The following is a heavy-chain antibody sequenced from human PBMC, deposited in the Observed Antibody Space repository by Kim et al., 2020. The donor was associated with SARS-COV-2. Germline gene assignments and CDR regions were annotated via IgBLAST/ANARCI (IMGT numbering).Heavy chain of an antibody. J-gene: IGHJ4*02. CDR1: GGSISSSSYY. CDR2: IYYSGST. Sequence: SETLSLTCTVSGGSISSSSYYWGWIRQPPGKGLEWIGSIYYSGSTYYNPSLKSRVTISVDTSKNQFSLKLSSVTAADTAVYYCARLESSGSAGMGYWGQG. CDR3: ARLESSGSAGMGY. D-gene: IGHD3-10*01. V-gene: IGHV4-39*01.